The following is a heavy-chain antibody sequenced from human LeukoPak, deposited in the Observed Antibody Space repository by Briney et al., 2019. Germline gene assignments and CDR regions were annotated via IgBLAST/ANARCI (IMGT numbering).Heavy chain of an antibody. V-gene: IGHV4-59*01. CDR1: GGSLSSYY. CDR2: IYYSGST. D-gene: IGHD2-21*02. J-gene: IGHJ3*02. CDR3: ARAVYCGGDCYSGAFDI. Sequence: SETLSLTCTVSGGSLSSYYWSWMRQPPGKGLEWIGYIYYSGSTNYNPSLKSRVTISVDTSKNQFSLKLSSVTAADTAVYYCARAVYCGGDCYSGAFDIWGQGAMVTFSS.